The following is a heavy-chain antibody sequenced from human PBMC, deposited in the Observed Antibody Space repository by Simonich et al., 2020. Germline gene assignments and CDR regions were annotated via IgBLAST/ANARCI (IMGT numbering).Heavy chain of an antibody. D-gene: IGHD3-9*01. CDR2: ISSRGHTI. Sequence: EVQLVESGGGLVQPGGSLSLSCAASGFTFSSYEMNWVRQAVWNGREWVAYISSRGHTIYYADSVKGRFTISRDNAKNSLYLQMNSRRAEDTAVYYCASDGAYDTVVTGAYWGQGTLVTVSS. CDR3: ASDGAYDTVVTGAY. CDR1: GFTFSSYE. J-gene: IGHJ4*02. V-gene: IGHV3-48*03.